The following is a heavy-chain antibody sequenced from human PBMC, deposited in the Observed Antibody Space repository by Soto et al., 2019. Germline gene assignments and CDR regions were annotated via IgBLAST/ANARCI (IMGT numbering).Heavy chain of an antibody. CDR1: GGSFTDYY. J-gene: IGHJ2*01. CDR3: ATGMGRYLDL. D-gene: IGHD2-8*01. V-gene: IGHV4-34*01. Sequence: QVQLQQWGAGLLKPSETLSLTCAVYGGSFTDYYWTWIRQPPGKGLEWIGEINHSGSTNYNPSLQSRVTMSLDTSKNQFSLRLTSVSAADTAVYFCATGMGRYLDLWGRGTLVIVSS. CDR2: INHSGST.